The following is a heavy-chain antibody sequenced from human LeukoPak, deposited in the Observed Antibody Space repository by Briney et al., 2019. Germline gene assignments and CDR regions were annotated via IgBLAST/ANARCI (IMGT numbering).Heavy chain of an antibody. Sequence: ASVKVSCKASGYTFTGYYMHWVRQAPGQGLEWMGWINPNSGGTNYAQKFQGRVTMTRDASISAAYMELSRLTSDDTAVYYCARVRVGEDLDSWGQGTLVTVSS. CDR3: ARVRVGEDLDS. D-gene: IGHD3-16*01. V-gene: IGHV1-2*02. J-gene: IGHJ4*02. CDR1: GYTFTGYY. CDR2: INPNSGGT.